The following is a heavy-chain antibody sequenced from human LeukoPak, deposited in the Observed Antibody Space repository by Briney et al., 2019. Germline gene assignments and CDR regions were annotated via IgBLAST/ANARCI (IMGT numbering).Heavy chain of an antibody. Sequence: EASVKVSCKASGYTFTSYYMHWVRQAPGQGLEWMGIINPSGGSTSYAQKFQGRVTMTRDTSTSTVYMELSSLRSEDTAVYYCARDPVVVVPAAIYYYYGMDVWGQGTTVTVSS. CDR1: GYTFTSYY. CDR2: INPSGGST. CDR3: ARDPVVVVPAAIYYYYGMDV. V-gene: IGHV1-46*01. J-gene: IGHJ6*02. D-gene: IGHD2-2*01.